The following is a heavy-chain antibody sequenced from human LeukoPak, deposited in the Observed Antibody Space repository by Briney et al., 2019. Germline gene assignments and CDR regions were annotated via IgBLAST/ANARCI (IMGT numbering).Heavy chain of an antibody. CDR1: GYSFTGHY. Sequence: ASVKVSCKASGYSFTGHYIHWVRQAPGQGLEWMGWLNPNSGGTKFAQKFQARVTLTRDTSISTAYMELSRLRSDDTAVYYCARDFSSSSLFWFDPWGQGTLVTVSS. V-gene: IGHV1-2*02. J-gene: IGHJ5*02. D-gene: IGHD6-6*01. CDR2: LNPNSGGT. CDR3: ARDFSSSSLFWFDP.